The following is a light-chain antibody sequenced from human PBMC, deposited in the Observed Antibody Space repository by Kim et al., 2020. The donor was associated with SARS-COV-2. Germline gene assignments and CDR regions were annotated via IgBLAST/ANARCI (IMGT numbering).Light chain of an antibody. CDR1: SSNIGSNT. CDR2: SNN. Sequence: SELTQPPSASGTPGQRVTISCSGSSSNIGSNTVNWYQQLPGTAPKLLIYSNNQRPSGVPDRFSGSKSGTSASLAISGLQSEDEADYYCAAWDDSLNGWVFGGGTPADRP. J-gene: IGLJ3*02. CDR3: AAWDDSLNGWV. V-gene: IGLV1-44*01.